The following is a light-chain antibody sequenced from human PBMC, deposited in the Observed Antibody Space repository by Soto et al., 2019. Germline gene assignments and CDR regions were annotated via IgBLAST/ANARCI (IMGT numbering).Light chain of an antibody. Sequence: QSVLTQPPSASGTPGQRVTLSCSGSSSNIGSNYIYWYQQLPGTAPKHLIYRNDQRPSGVPDRFSGSKSGTSGSLANSGLRPEDEADYYCAAWDDSLGAWVFGAGTKVTVL. CDR2: RND. V-gene: IGLV1-47*01. CDR1: SSNIGSNY. CDR3: AAWDDSLGAWV. J-gene: IGLJ3*02.